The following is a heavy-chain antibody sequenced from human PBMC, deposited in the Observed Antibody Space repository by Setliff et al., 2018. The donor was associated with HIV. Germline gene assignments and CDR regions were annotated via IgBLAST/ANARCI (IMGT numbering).Heavy chain of an antibody. CDR3: TRDLDLTGGEAFDI. CDR1: GFTFSAYT. D-gene: IGHD3-3*01. CDR2: LSAESTFI. Sequence: GESLRLSCVASGFTFSAYTMNWVRQAPGKMLEWVASLSAESTFIYYADSMKGRFTISRDNARNSLYLQMNSLRAEDTAMYYCTRDLDLTGGEAFDIWGQGTMVTVSS. J-gene: IGHJ3*02. V-gene: IGHV3-21*01.